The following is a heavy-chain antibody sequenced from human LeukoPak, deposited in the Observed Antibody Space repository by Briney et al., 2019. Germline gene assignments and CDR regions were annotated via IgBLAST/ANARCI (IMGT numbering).Heavy chain of an antibody. CDR1: GGSISSGSYY. CDR2: IYTSGST. CDR3: ASYTENYSGPAFDP. J-gene: IGHJ5*02. V-gene: IGHV4-61*02. Sequence: PSETLSLTCTVSGGSISSGSYYWSWIRQPAGKGLEWIGRIYTSGSTNYNPSLKSRVTISVDTSKNQFSLKLSSVTAADTAVYYCASYTENYSGPAFDPWGQGTLVTVSS. D-gene: IGHD1-7*01.